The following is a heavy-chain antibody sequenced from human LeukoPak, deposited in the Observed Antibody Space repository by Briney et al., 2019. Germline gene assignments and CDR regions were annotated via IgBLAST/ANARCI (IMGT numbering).Heavy chain of an antibody. CDR2: INPNSGGA. CDR1: GYTFTGYY. J-gene: IGHJ5*02. D-gene: IGHD3-3*01. V-gene: IGHV1-2*02. Sequence: GASVKVSCTASGYTFTGYYINWVRQAPGQGLEWMGWINPNSGGANYAQKFQGRVTMTRDTSISTAYMELSRLTSDDTAVYYCARDPGVWSGRYLPSKWFLPWGQGTLVTVSS. CDR3: ARDPGVWSGRYLPSKWFLP.